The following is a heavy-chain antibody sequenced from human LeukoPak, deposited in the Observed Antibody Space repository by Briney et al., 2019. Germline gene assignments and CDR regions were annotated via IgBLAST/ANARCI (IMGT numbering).Heavy chain of an antibody. D-gene: IGHD6-19*01. V-gene: IGHV1-18*01. J-gene: IGHJ4*02. CDR1: GYTFNRHG. CDR2: ISAYNGDT. Sequence: GASVTVSCKASGYTFNRHGISWARQAPGQGLEWMGWISAYNGDTKYAQKFQGRVTLTIDTSTSTAYMELRSLRSDDTAMYYCARDPSNTSGWYIYFDYWGQGTLVTVSS. CDR3: ARDPSNTSGWYIYFDY.